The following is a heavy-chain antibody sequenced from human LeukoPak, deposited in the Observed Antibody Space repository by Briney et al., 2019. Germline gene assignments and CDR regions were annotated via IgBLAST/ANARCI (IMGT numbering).Heavy chain of an antibody. CDR3: VVWAYSSGWYVDY. D-gene: IGHD6-19*01. CDR2: INPNSGGT. J-gene: IGHJ4*02. Sequence: ASVKVSCKASGYTFTGYYMHWVRQAPGQGLEWMGWINPNSGGTNYAQKFQGRVTMTRDTSISTAYLQWSSLKASDTAMYYCVVWAYSSGWYVDYWGQGTLVTVSP. V-gene: IGHV1-2*02. CDR1: GYTFTGYY.